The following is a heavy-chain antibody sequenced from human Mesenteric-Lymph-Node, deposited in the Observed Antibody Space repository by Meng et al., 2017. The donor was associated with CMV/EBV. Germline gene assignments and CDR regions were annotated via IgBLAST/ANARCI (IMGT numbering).Heavy chain of an antibody. CDR1: GGTFSSYA. Sequence: SVKVSCKASGGTFSSYAISWVRQAPGQGLEWMGGIIPIFGTANYAQKFQGRVTITTDESTSTAYMELSSLRSEDTAVYYCASCFIGTSCSIDYWGQGTLVTVSS. J-gene: IGHJ4*02. CDR2: IIPIFGTA. D-gene: IGHD2-2*01. V-gene: IGHV1-69*05. CDR3: ASCFIGTSCSIDY.